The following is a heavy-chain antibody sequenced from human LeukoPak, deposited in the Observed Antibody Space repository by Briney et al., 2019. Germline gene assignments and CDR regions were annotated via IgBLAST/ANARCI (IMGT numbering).Heavy chain of an antibody. CDR3: AREITDTPDAFDI. Sequence: GGSPRLSCAASGFTFSSYEMSWVRLAPGKGLEWVSYISSGASVIKYADSVKGRFTVSRDNAKNSLYLQLNSLRAEDTAIYYCAREITDTPDAFDIWGQGTMVTVSS. J-gene: IGHJ3*02. D-gene: IGHD3-10*01. CDR1: GFTFSSYE. CDR2: ISSGASVI. V-gene: IGHV3-48*03.